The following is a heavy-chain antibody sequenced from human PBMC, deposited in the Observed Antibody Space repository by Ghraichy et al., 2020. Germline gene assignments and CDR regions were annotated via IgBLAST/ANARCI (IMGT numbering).Heavy chain of an antibody. CDR2: IYYSGSTNY. V-gene: IGHV4-59*01. D-gene: IGHD5-12*01. J-gene: IGHJ4*02. CDR3: ARDLRHSGYDYFDY. Sequence: SETLSLTCSVSGGSISSYYWHWIRQPPGKGLEWIGYIYYSGSTNYNYNPSLKSRVTISVDTSKNQLSLKLSSVTAADTAVYYCARDLRHSGYDYFDYWGQGALVTVSS. CDR1: GGSISSYY.